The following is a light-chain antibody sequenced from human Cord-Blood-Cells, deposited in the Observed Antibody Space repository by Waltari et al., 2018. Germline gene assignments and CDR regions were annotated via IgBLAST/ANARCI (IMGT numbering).Light chain of an antibody. V-gene: IGKV3-11*01. Sequence: IVLTQSLATLSLSPGERATLSCRASQSVSSYLAWYQQKPGQAPRLLIYDASNRATGSPARFSGSGSGTDFTLTISSLEPEDFAVYYCQQRSNWPTFGGGTKVEIK. J-gene: IGKJ4*01. CDR2: DAS. CDR1: QSVSSY. CDR3: QQRSNWPT.